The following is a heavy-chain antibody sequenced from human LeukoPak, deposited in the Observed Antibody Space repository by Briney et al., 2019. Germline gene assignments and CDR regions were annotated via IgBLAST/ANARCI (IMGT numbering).Heavy chain of an antibody. D-gene: IGHD6-19*01. CDR1: GGSISSYY. Sequence: SETLSLTCTVSGGSISSYYWSWIRQSPGKGLECIGYIHYTGSTNYNPSLKSRVTISVETSKNQFSLKLKSVTAADTAVYYCARDQGRWLVRTFDYWGQGTLVTVSS. CDR2: IHYTGST. J-gene: IGHJ4*02. CDR3: ARDQGRWLVRTFDY. V-gene: IGHV4-59*12.